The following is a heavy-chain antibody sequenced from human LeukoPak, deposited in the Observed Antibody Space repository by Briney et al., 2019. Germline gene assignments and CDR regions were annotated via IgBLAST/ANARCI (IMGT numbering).Heavy chain of an antibody. V-gene: IGHV3-48*01. CDR1: GFTFSSHR. CDR2: ISSSSSSI. Sequence: GGSLRLSCAASGFTFSSHRMNWVRQAPGKGLEWVSDISSSSSSIHYADSVKGRFTISRDNAKNSLYLQIDSLRAEDTAVYYCAGGGVAPGGSYYYYMDVWGKGTTVTVSS. D-gene: IGHD6-13*01. J-gene: IGHJ6*03. CDR3: AGGGVAPGGSYYYYMDV.